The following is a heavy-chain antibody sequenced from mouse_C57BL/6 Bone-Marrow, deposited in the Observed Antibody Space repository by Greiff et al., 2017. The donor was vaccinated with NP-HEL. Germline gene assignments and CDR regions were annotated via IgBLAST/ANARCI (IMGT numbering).Heavy chain of an antibody. CDR2: INPSSGYT. Sequence: VQLQQSGAELARPGASVKMSCKASGYTFTSYTMHWVKQRPGQGLEWIGYINPSSGYTKYNQKFKDKATLTADKSSSTAYMQLSSLTSEDSAGYYCARSGDYDVAYWGQGTLVTVSA. CDR3: ARSGDYDVAY. J-gene: IGHJ3*01. V-gene: IGHV1-4*01. D-gene: IGHD2-4*01. CDR1: GYTFTSYT.